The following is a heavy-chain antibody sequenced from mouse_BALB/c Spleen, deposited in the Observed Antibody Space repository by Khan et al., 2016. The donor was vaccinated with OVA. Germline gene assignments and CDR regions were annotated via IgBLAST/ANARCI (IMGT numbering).Heavy chain of an antibody. Sequence: VQLKQSGPDLVKPGASVTMSCKASGYSFTNYYVNWVKQSHGKSLECIGRVNPNTGNTNYNQKFKGKAILIVDTSSSTAYMELRGLTSEDSAVYYCARGYDFFAYWGQGTLVTVSA. V-gene: IGHV1-26*01. D-gene: IGHD2-14*01. J-gene: IGHJ3*01. CDR2: VNPNTGNT. CDR3: ARGYDFFAY. CDR1: GYSFTNYY.